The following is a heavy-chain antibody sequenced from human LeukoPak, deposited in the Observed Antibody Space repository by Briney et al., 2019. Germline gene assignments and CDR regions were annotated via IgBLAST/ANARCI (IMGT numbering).Heavy chain of an antibody. J-gene: IGHJ4*02. Sequence: GGSLRLSCAASGFTFSDYYMSWIRQAPGKRLEWVSYISSSGSTIYYADSVKGRFTISRDNAKNSLYLQMNSLRAEDTAVYYCARAYCGGDCYSLGLYYWGQGTLVTVSS. CDR1: GFTFSDYY. CDR2: ISSSGSTI. V-gene: IGHV3-11*01. D-gene: IGHD2-21*02. CDR3: ARAYCGGDCYSLGLYY.